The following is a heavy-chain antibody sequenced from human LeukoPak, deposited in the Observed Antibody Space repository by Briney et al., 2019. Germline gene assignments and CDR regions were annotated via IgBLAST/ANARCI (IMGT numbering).Heavy chain of an antibody. CDR2: ISSSSRTI. CDR3: VRGSSGSYDPGY. V-gene: IGHV3-48*02. D-gene: IGHD1-26*01. Sequence: GESLRLTCAAFGFTFSSYSMNWVRQAPGKGLEWVSYISSSSRTIYYADSMKGRFTISRDNAKNSLYLQMDGLRDEDTAVYYCVRGSSGSYDPGYWGQGTLVTVSS. CDR1: GFTFSSYS. J-gene: IGHJ4*02.